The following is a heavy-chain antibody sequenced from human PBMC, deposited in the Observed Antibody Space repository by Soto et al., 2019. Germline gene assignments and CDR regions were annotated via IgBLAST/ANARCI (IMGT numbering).Heavy chain of an antibody. V-gene: IGHV4-59*08. J-gene: IGHJ5*02. CDR1: GGSISSYY. CDR3: ARHGGNIVADQGGFDP. D-gene: IGHD5-12*01. CDR2: IYYSGST. Sequence: PSETLSLTCTVSGGSISSYYWSWIRQPPGKGLEWIGYIYYSGSTNYNPSLKSRVTISVDTSKNQFSLKLSSVTAADTAVYYCARHGGNIVADQGGFDPWGQGTLVTVSS.